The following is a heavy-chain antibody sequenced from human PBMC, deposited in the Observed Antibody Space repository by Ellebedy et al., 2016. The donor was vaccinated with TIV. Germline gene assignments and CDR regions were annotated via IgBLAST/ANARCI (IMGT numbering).Heavy chain of an antibody. Sequence: AASVKVSCKVSGYSVTELSIHWVRQAPGKGLEWMGGFDPEDDETVFAQNFQGRVTMTEDTFTDTAYMELSSLRSEDTAVYYCATDGPGDHHAKPYYHYYGIDVWGQGTTVTVSS. CDR3: ATDGPGDHHAKPYYHYYGIDV. D-gene: IGHD2-2*01. CDR1: GYSVTELS. V-gene: IGHV1-24*01. J-gene: IGHJ6*02. CDR2: FDPEDDET.